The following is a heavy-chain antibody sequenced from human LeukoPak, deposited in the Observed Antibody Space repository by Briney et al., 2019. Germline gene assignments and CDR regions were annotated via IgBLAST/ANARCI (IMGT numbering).Heavy chain of an antibody. CDR3: AREVGYSGYDSRFDY. D-gene: IGHD5-12*01. CDR1: GFTFSSYE. CDR2: ISSSGSTI. Sequence: GGSLRLSCAASGFTFSSYEMNWVRQAPGKGLEWVSYISSSGSTIYYADSVKGRFTISRDNAKNSLYLQMNSLRAEDTAVYYCAREVGYSGYDSRFDYWGQGTLVTVSS. J-gene: IGHJ4*02. V-gene: IGHV3-48*03.